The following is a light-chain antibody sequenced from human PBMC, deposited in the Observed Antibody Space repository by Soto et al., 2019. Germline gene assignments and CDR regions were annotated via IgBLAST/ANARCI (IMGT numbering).Light chain of an antibody. V-gene: IGLV2-14*01. J-gene: IGLJ1*01. CDR3: SSYTSSSPYV. Sequence: SVLTPPASVSGSPGQSITISCTGTSSDVGGYNYVSWYQQHPGKAPKLMIYDVSNRPSGVSNRFSGSKSGNTASLTISGLQAEDEADYYCSSYTSSSPYVFGTGTKVTVL. CDR1: SSDVGGYNY. CDR2: DVS.